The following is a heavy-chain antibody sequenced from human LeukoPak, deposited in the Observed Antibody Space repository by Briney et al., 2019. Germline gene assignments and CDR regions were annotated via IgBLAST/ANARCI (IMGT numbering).Heavy chain of an antibody. D-gene: IGHD6-13*01. Sequence: SETLSLTCTVSGGSISSYYWSWIRQPPGKGLEWIGYIYYSGSTNYNPSLKSRVTISVDTSKNQFSLKLSSVTAADTAVYYCARDLRRYSSSWRYFDYWGQGTLVTVSS. V-gene: IGHV4-59*12. J-gene: IGHJ4*02. CDR1: GGSISSYY. CDR2: IYYSGST. CDR3: ARDLRRYSSSWRYFDY.